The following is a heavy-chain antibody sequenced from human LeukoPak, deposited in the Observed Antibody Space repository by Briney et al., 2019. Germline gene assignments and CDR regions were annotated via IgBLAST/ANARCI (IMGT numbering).Heavy chain of an antibody. CDR1: GYTFTGYY. CDR3: ARGGLGPYYDILTGYSPHFDY. J-gene: IGHJ4*02. Sequence: GASVKVSCKASGYTFTGYYMHWVRQAPGQGLEWMGIINPSGGSTSYAQKFQGRVTMTRDTSTSTVYMELSSLRSEDTAVYYCARGGLGPYYDILTGYSPHFDYWGQGTLVTVSS. CDR2: INPSGGST. V-gene: IGHV1-46*01. D-gene: IGHD3-9*01.